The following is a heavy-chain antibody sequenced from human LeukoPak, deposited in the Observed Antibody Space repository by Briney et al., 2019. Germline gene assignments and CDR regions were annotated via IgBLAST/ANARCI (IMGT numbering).Heavy chain of an antibody. CDR2: IIPIFGTA. D-gene: IGHD6-13*01. J-gene: IGHJ5*02. Sequence: ASVKDSCKASGGTFISYAISWVRQAPGQGLEWMGGIIPIFGTANYAQKFQGRVTITADESTSTAYMELSSLRSEDTAVYYCARSSSSWFNWFDPWGQGTLVTVSS. CDR3: ARSSSSWFNWFDP. V-gene: IGHV1-69*13. CDR1: GGTFISYA.